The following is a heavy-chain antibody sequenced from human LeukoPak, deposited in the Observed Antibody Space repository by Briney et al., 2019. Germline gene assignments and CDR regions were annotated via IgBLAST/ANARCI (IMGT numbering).Heavy chain of an antibody. D-gene: IGHD3-3*01. CDR3: ARGLGIFGVSWFDP. Sequence: PSETLSLTCAVYGGSFSGYFWSWIRQPPRKGLEWIGEINHSGSTNDNPSLKSRVTISVDTSKNQFSLKLTSVTAADTAVYYCARGLGIFGVSWFDPWGQGALVTVSS. CDR2: INHSGST. J-gene: IGHJ5*02. CDR1: GGSFSGYF. V-gene: IGHV4-34*01.